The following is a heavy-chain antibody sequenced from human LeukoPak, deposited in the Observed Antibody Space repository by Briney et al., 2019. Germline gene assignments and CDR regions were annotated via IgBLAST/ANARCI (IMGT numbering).Heavy chain of an antibody. Sequence: GGSLRLSCAGSGFTFSSYSMNWVRQAPGKGLEWVSSISGSSSYIYYADSVKGRFTISRDNAKNSLYLQMNSLRAEDTAVYYCARSHYYYDSSGYYHYDYWGQGTLVTVSS. CDR3: ARSHYYYDSSGYYHYDY. CDR2: ISGSSSYI. CDR1: GFTFSSYS. D-gene: IGHD3-22*01. J-gene: IGHJ4*02. V-gene: IGHV3-21*01.